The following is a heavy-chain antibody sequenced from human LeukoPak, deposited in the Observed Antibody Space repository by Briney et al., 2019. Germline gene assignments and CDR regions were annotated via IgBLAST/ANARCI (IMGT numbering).Heavy chain of an antibody. D-gene: IGHD2-2*01. CDR2: ISGSGGST. CDR1: GFTFSSYA. CDR3: ARATRIVVPAAIFY. V-gene: IGHV3-23*01. J-gene: IGHJ4*02. Sequence: GGSLRLSCAASGFTFSSYAMSWVRQASGKGLEWVSAISGSGGSTYYADSVKGRFTISRDNSKNTLYPQMNSLRAEDTAVYYCARATRIVVPAAIFYWGQGTLVTVSS.